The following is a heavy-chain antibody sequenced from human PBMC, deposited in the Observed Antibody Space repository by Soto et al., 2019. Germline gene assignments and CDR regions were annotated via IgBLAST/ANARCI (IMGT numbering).Heavy chain of an antibody. CDR3: AKVLRAPSGY. V-gene: IGHV3-7*01. CDR1: GFTFSSYW. D-gene: IGHD3-16*01. J-gene: IGHJ4*02. Sequence: GSLGLSCATSGFTFSSYWMYCVRQAPGKGLEWVSSINQEGGVKHYLDSVKGRFTISRDNPKNSLFLQMNSLRAEDTAVYYCAKVLRAPSGYWGQGTLVTVSS. CDR2: INQEGGVK.